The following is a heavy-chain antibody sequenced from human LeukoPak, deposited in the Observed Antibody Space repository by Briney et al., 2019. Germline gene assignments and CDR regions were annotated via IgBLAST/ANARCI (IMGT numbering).Heavy chain of an antibody. CDR1: GFTFGGYA. Sequence: GGSLRLSCTASGFTFGGYAMSWARQAPGKGLEWVGFIRSKAYGGTTEYAASVKGRFTISRDDSKSIAYLQMNSLKTEDTAVYYCTRVRYSSSWYFDYWGQGTLVTVSS. D-gene: IGHD6-13*01. V-gene: IGHV3-49*04. CDR2: IRSKAYGGTT. CDR3: TRVRYSSSWYFDY. J-gene: IGHJ4*02.